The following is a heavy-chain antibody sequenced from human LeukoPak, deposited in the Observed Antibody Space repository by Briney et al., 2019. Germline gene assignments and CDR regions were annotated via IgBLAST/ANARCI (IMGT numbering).Heavy chain of an antibody. CDR1: GFTFSSYG. Sequence: PGGSLRLSCAASGFTFSSYGMHWVRQAPGKGLEWVALISYDGGNKYYADSVKGRFTISRDNSKNTLYLQMNSLRAEDTAVYYCARGDLHYHDSTRRGFDIWGQGTKVTVSS. CDR2: ISYDGGNK. D-gene: IGHD3-10*01. V-gene: IGHV3-30*19. J-gene: IGHJ3*02. CDR3: ARGDLHYHDSTRRGFDI.